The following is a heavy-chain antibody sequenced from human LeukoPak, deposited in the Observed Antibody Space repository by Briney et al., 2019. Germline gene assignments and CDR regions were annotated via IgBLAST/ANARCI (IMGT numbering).Heavy chain of an antibody. CDR3: AKDGGVAAAGTFDY. CDR1: GFTFSSYA. J-gene: IGHJ4*02. D-gene: IGHD6-13*01. Sequence: GGALRLSCAASGFTFSSYAMSWVRQAPGKGLEWVSAIRDSGSSTHYADSVKGRFTTSRDNSKNTLYLQMNSLRAEDTAVYYCAKDGGVAAAGTFDYWGQGTLVTVSS. CDR2: IRDSGSST. V-gene: IGHV3-23*01.